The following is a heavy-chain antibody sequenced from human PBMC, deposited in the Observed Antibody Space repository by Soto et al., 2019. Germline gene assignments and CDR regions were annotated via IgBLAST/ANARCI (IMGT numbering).Heavy chain of an antibody. CDR3: LIVGGTRT. CDR2: IRNKANDYTT. D-gene: IGHD1-26*01. Sequence: EVKVVESGGGLVQHGGSLRLSCAASGFPFSDLYIDWVRQAPGMGLEWVARIRNKANDYTTDYAASVKGRFTISRDDSKNSVYLQMNSLKTEDTAVYYCLIVGGTRTWGQGTLVSVSS. J-gene: IGHJ5*02. V-gene: IGHV3-72*01. CDR1: GFPFSDLY.